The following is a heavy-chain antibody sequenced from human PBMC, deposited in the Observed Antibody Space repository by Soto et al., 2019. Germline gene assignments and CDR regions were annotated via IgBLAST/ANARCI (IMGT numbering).Heavy chain of an antibody. CDR3: ARDLYGDYGAYYYGLDV. CDR1: GFTVSSNY. V-gene: IGHV3-53*01. D-gene: IGHD4-17*01. CDR2: IRSGGST. J-gene: IGHJ6*02. Sequence: EVQLVESGGGLIQPGGSLRLSCAASGFTVSSNYMSWVRQAPGKGLEWVSVIRSGGSTYYADFVKGRFTISRDNSKNTLYLQMNSLRAEDTAVYYCARDLYGDYGAYYYGLDVWGQGTTVTVSS.